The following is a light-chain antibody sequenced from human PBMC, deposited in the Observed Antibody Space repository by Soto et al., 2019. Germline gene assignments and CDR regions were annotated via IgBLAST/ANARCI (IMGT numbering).Light chain of an antibody. Sequence: DIQMTQSPSTLSASVGDRVTITCRASQNINTWLAWYQQKPGKAPNLLIYKASTLESGVPSRFNGSGSGTEFTLTISSLQPDAFANYYCQQYNSYWTFGPGTKVDIK. V-gene: IGKV1-5*03. J-gene: IGKJ1*01. CDR2: KAS. CDR3: QQYNSYWT. CDR1: QNINTW.